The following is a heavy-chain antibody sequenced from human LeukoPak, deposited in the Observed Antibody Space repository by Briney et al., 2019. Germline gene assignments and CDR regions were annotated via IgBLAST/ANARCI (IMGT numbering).Heavy chain of an antibody. Sequence: ASVKVSCKASGYTFTSYGISWGRQAPGQGLEWGGWFSAYNGNTNYAQKLQGRVTMTTDTSTSTAYMELRSLRSDDTAVYYCARDRNTATTPLDYWGQGTLVTVSS. D-gene: IGHD4-11*01. J-gene: IGHJ4*02. CDR1: GYTFTSYG. V-gene: IGHV1-18*01. CDR3: ARDRNTATTPLDY. CDR2: FSAYNGNT.